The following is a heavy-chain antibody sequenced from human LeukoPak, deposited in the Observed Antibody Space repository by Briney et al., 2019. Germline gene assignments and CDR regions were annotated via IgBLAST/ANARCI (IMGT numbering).Heavy chain of an antibody. CDR3: ARSLEPGIAAAGSRDYYYYYMDV. D-gene: IGHD6-13*01. J-gene: IGHJ6*03. Sequence: SETLSLTCTVSGGSISSYYWSWIRQPAGKGLEWIGRIDTSGNTNYKPSLKSRVTMSVDTSKNQFSLKLSSVTAADTAVYYCARSLEPGIAAAGSRDYYYYYMDVWGKGTTVTVSS. CDR2: IDTSGNT. V-gene: IGHV4-4*07. CDR1: GGSISSYY.